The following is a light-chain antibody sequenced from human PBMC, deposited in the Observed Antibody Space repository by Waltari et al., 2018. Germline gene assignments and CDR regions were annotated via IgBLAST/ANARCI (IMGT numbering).Light chain of an antibody. CDR3: LLYDGSDQV. V-gene: IGLV7-43*01. Sequence: QTVVTQEPSLTVSPGGAVTLPCASSAGAVTSGTYPNWLQQKPGQLPRSLLHSTTVRRCWAPARFSGCLLGGKAALTLSGVQPEDEAEYYCLLYDGSDQVFGGGTKLTVL. CDR1: AGAVTSGTY. J-gene: IGLJ3*02. CDR2: STT.